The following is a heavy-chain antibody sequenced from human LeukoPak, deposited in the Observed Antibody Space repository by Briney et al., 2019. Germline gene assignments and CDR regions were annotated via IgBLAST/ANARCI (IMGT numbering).Heavy chain of an antibody. CDR2: ISPNGAIK. D-gene: IGHD5-18*01. CDR1: GFTFSRHG. CDR3: AKDDAWIQFGS. J-gene: IGHJ4*02. Sequence: GGSLRLSCAAFGFTFSRHGMNWVRQAPGKGLEWVSGISPNGAIKYYTESVKGRFTISRDNSKGIAYLQLNNVRPEDSALYYCAKDDAWIQFGSWGRGTRVTVSS. V-gene: IGHV3-23*01.